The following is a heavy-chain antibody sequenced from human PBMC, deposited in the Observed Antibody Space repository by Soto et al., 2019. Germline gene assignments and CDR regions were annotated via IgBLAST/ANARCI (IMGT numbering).Heavy chain of an antibody. CDR2: ISYDGSNK. V-gene: IGHV3-30*18. D-gene: IGHD5-12*01. Sequence: GGSLRLSCAASGFTFSSCGMHWVRQAPGKGLEWVAVISYDGSNKYYADSVKGRFTISRDNSKNTLYLQMNSLRAEDTAVYYCAKDLRDGYNYFRGSGDAFDIWGQGTMVTVSS. CDR1: GFTFSSCG. J-gene: IGHJ3*02. CDR3: AKDLRDGYNYFRGSGDAFDI.